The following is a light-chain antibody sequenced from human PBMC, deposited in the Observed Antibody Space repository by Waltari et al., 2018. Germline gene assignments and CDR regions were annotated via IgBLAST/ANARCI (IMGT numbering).Light chain of an antibody. CDR3: QQYGSSPPFT. CDR2: GAS. Sequence: RASQSISSSFLAWYRQKPGQAPSLRIHGASSRATGIPDRFSGSGSGTDFTLTISRLEPEDFAVYYCQQYGSSPPFTFGQGTKLEI. J-gene: IGKJ2*01. CDR1: QSISSSF. V-gene: IGKV3-20*01.